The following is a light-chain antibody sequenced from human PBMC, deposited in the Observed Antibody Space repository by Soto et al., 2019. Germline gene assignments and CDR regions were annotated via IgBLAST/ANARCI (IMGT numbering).Light chain of an antibody. CDR3: QQYGSSPRT. J-gene: IGKJ2*01. CDR1: QSVSSSY. CDR2: DAS. Sequence: EIVLTQSPGILSLSPGERATLSCRASQSVSSSYLAWYQHKPGQAPRLLIYDASSSATGIPDRFSGSGSGTDFTLTITRLEPEDFAVYYCQQYGSSPRTFGQGTKLQIK. V-gene: IGKV3-20*01.